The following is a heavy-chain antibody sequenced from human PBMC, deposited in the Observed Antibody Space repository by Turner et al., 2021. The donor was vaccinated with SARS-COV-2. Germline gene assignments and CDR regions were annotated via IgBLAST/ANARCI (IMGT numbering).Heavy chain of an antibody. Sequence: QLQLQESGPGLVKPSETLSLTCTVSGGSISSISYYWGWLRQPPGKGLEWIGSIYYSGSTYYSPSLKSRVTISVDTSKNQFSLKLSSVTAADTAVYDCARLVDTLDYYNGMDVWGQGTTVTVSS. CDR1: GGSISSISYY. V-gene: IGHV4-39*01. D-gene: IGHD5-18*01. CDR2: IYYSGST. J-gene: IGHJ6*02. CDR3: ARLVDTLDYYNGMDV.